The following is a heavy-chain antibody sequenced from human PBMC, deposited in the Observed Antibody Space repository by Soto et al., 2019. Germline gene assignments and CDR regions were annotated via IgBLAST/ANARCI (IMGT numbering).Heavy chain of an antibody. CDR1: GGTFSSYA. CDR3: ARRKATPVGATGGGASDI. D-gene: IGHD1-26*01. V-gene: IGHV1-69*06. CDR2: IIPIFGTA. J-gene: IGHJ3*02. Sequence: QVQLVQSGAEVKKPGSSVKVSCKASGGTFSSYAISWVRQAPGQGLEWMGGIIPIFGTANYAQKFQGRVTITADKSTSTAYMELSSLRSEDTAVYYCARRKATPVGATGGGASDIWGQGTMVTVSS.